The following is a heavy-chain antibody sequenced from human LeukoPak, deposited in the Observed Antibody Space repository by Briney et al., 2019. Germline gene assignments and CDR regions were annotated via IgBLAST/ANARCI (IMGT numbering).Heavy chain of an antibody. CDR3: ARVSRDNSGYSSLNY. J-gene: IGHJ4*02. V-gene: IGHV1-8*01. CDR1: GYTFTSYD. Sequence: ASVKVSCKASGYTFTSYDINWVRQTTGQGLEWMGWMIPNTGNTGYAQKFQGRVTITRNTSITTAYMELSSLRSEDTAVYFCARVSRDNSGYSSLNYWGQGTLVTVSS. D-gene: IGHD3-22*01. CDR2: MIPNTGNT.